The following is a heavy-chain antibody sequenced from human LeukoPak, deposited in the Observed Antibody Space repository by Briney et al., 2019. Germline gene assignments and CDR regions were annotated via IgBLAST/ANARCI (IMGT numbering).Heavy chain of an antibody. D-gene: IGHD2-2*01. Sequence: PSETLSLTCAVYIDSFTNYYWNWIRQTPGKGLEWIGEVNGSGGTNINPSLKSRVTISVDKSKNQFSLKLSSVTAADTAVYYCARTVGYCSSTSCYAYYYYYYYMDVWGKGTTVTVSS. CDR1: IDSFTNYY. J-gene: IGHJ6*03. V-gene: IGHV4-34*01. CDR3: ARTVGYCSSTSCYAYYYYYYYMDV. CDR2: VNGSGGT.